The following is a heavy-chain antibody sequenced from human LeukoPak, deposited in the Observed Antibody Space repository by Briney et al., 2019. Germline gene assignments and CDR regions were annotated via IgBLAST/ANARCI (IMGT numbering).Heavy chain of an antibody. D-gene: IGHD3-22*01. Sequence: GGSLRLSCAASGFTFRSYGMNWVRQAPGKGLEWVSAISGSGGSTYYADSVKGRFIISRDNSKNTLYLQMNSLRAEDTAVYYCANDGAYYDSSTDAFDIWGQGTMVTVSS. CDR1: GFTFRSYG. V-gene: IGHV3-23*01. CDR2: ISGSGGST. CDR3: ANDGAYYDSSTDAFDI. J-gene: IGHJ3*02.